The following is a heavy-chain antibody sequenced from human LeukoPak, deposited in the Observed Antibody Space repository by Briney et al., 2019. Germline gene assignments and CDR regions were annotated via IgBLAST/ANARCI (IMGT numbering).Heavy chain of an antibody. J-gene: IGHJ4*02. V-gene: IGHV1-69*13. Sequence: GASVKVSCKASGGTFSSYAISWVRQAPGQGLEWMGGIIPIFGTANYAQKFQGRVTITADESTSTAYMELSSLRSEDTAVYYCASERNYYDSSGYYYFDYWGQGTLVIVSS. CDR1: GGTFSSYA. CDR2: IIPIFGTA. D-gene: IGHD3-22*01. CDR3: ASERNYYDSSGYYYFDY.